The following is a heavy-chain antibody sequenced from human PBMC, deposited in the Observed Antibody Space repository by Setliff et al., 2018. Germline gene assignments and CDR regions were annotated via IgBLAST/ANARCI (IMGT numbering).Heavy chain of an antibody. D-gene: IGHD2-21*02. CDR3: ARGFDVCGGGACYTDGPYYFDY. Sequence: SETLSLTCAVYGESFSGHYWSWIRQPPGKGLEWIGEINHSGSTNYNPSLKSRVTISVDTSKNQFSLKLSSVAAAYTAVYYCARGFDVCGGGACYTDGPYYFDYWGLGTLVTVSS. V-gene: IGHV4-34*01. J-gene: IGHJ4*02. CDR2: INHSGST. CDR1: GESFSGHY.